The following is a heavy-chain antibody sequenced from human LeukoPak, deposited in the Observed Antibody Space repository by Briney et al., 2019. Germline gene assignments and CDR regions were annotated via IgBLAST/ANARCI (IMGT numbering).Heavy chain of an antibody. CDR3: ARDLGYTVIAQSYYHYGMDV. V-gene: IGHV3-53*01. CDR1: GFTVSSTY. Sequence: QPGGSLRLSCAASGFTVSSTYMSWVRQAPGKGPEWLSVIYSDGTTHYADSVEGRFTISRHRSKNTLYLQMNSLRADDTAVYYCARDLGYTVIAQSYYHYGMDVWGQGTTVIVSS. D-gene: IGHD4-17*01. CDR2: IYSDGTT. J-gene: IGHJ6*02.